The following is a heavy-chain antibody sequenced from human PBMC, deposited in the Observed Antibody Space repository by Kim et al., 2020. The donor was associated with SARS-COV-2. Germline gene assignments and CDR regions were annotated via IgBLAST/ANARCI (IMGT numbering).Heavy chain of an antibody. CDR3: ARRRYFDWLPHWYFDL. Sequence: SETLSLTCTVSGGSISSSSYYWGWIRQPPGKGLEWIGSIYYSGSTYYNPSLKSRVTISVDTSKNQFSLKLSSVTAADTAVYYCARRRYFDWLPHWYFDLWGRGTLVTVSS. CDR2: IYYSGST. D-gene: IGHD3-9*01. V-gene: IGHV4-39*01. CDR1: GGSISSSSYY. J-gene: IGHJ2*01.